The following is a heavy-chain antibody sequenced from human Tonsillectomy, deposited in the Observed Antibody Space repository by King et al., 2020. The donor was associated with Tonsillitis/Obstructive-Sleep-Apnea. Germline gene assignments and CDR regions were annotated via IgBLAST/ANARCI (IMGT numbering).Heavy chain of an antibody. V-gene: IGHV3-30*18. CDR1: GVTFSSYG. Sequence: VQLVESGGGVVQPGRSLRLSCAASGVTFSSYGMHWVRQAPGKGLEWVAVISYDGSNKYYADSVKGRFTISRDNSKNTLYLQMNSLRAEDTAVYYCAKEFYGSGCIDYWGQGTLVTVSS. CDR2: ISYDGSNK. CDR3: AKEFYGSGCIDY. J-gene: IGHJ4*02. D-gene: IGHD3-10*01.